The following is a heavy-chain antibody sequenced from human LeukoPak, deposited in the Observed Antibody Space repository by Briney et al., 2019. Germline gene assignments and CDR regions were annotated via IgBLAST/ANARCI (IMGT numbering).Heavy chain of an antibody. CDR1: GFTFDDYG. CDR3: ARVTVDHGGNVYYFDY. V-gene: IGHV3-20*04. J-gene: IGHJ4*02. D-gene: IGHD4-23*01. CDR2: INWNGGST. Sequence: VGSLRLSCAASGFTFDDYGMSWVRQAPGKGLEWVSGINWNGGSTGYADSVKGRFTISRDNAKNSLYLQMNSVRAEDTALYYCARVTVDHGGNVYYFDYWGQGALVTVSS.